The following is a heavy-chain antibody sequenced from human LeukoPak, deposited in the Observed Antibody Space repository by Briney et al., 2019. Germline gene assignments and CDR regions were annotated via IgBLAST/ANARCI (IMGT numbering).Heavy chain of an antibody. J-gene: IGHJ4*02. CDR3: AKTDYGDYFDY. D-gene: IGHD4-17*01. CDR2: ISGSDAGT. V-gene: IGHV3-23*01. CDR1: GFTFSSYA. Sequence: GGSLRLSCAASGFTFSSYAMSWVRQAPGKGLEWVSAISGSDAGTYSADSVKGRFTISRDNSKNTLYLQMNSLRAEDTAVYYCAKTDYGDYFDYWGQGTLVTVSS.